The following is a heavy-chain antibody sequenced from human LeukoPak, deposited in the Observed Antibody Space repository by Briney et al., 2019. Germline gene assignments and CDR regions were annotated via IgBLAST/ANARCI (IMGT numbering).Heavy chain of an antibody. V-gene: IGHV4-39*01. CDR3: ARHRDSSVHYYGWFDP. D-gene: IGHD3-22*01. CDR1: GGSISSRSYY. J-gene: IGHJ5*02. Sequence: SETLSLTCSVSGGSISSRSYYWGWIRQPPGKGLEWLGTIYYSGSTYYNPSLKSRVTISVDTSKNQFSLKLSSVTAADTAVYYCARHRDSSVHYYGWFDPWGQGTLVTVSS. CDR2: IYYSGST.